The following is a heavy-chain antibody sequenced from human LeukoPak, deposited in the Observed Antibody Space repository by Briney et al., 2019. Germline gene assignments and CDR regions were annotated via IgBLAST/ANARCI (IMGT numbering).Heavy chain of an antibody. V-gene: IGHV4-4*02. D-gene: IGHD5-18*01. J-gene: IGHJ6*02. CDR2: IYHSGST. CDR3: AVVTSGYSYGYYHYGMDV. Sequence: SGTLSLTCAVSGGSISSSNWWSWVRQPPGKGLEWIGEIYHSGSTNYNPSLKSRVTISVDKSKNQFSLKLSSVTAADTAVYYCAVVTSGYSYGYYHYGMDVWGQGTTVTVSS. CDR1: GGSISSSNW.